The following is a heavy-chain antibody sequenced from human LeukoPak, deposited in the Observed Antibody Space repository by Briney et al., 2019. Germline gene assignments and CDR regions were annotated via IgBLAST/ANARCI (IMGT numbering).Heavy chain of an antibody. CDR2: ITSSSSTT. J-gene: IGHJ4*02. Sequence: GGSLRLSCAASGFTFSSYSMNWVRQAPGKGLEWISYITSSSSTTYYADSVEGRFSISRDNAKNSLYLQMNSLRAEDTAVYYCARDEWSGTPYYFDYWGQGTLVTVSS. V-gene: IGHV3-48*01. CDR3: ARDEWSGTPYYFDY. D-gene: IGHD3-10*01. CDR1: GFTFSSYS.